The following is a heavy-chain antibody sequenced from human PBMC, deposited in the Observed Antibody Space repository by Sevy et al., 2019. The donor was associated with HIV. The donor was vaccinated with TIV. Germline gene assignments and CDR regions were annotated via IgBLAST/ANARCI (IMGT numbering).Heavy chain of an antibody. V-gene: IGHV3-15*01. CDR1: GFTFSNAW. Sequence: GGSLRLSCAASGFTFSNAWMSWVRQAPGKGLEWVGRIKSKTDGGTTDYAAPVKGRFTISRDDSKNTLYLQMNSLKTEETAVYYCTTRIQLWLRGYYYYYGMDVWGQGTTVTVSS. CDR3: TTRIQLWLRGYYYYYGMDV. CDR2: IKSKTDGGTT. D-gene: IGHD5-18*01. J-gene: IGHJ6*02.